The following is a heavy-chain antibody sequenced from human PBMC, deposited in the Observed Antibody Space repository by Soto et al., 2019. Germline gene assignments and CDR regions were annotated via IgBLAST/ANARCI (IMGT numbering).Heavy chain of an antibody. Sequence: QVQLVQSGAEVKKPGASVKVSCKASGYTFTSYAMHWVRQAPGQRLELMGWINAGNGNTKYSQKFQGRVTITRYTTASTAYMELSSLRSDDTAVYYCARELPPVDYWGQGTLVTVSS. CDR1: GYTFTSYA. V-gene: IGHV1-3*01. CDR3: ARELPPVDY. CDR2: INAGNGNT. J-gene: IGHJ4*02.